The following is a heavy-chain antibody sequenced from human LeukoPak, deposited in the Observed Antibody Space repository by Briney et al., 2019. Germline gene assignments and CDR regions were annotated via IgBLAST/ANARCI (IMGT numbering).Heavy chain of an antibody. J-gene: IGHJ6*03. Sequence: ASVKVSCKASGYTFTGYYMHWVRQATGQGLEWMGWMNPNSGNTGYAQKFQGRVTMTRNTSISTAYMELSSLRSEDTAVYYCARIGDPYYMDVWGKGTTVTVSS. CDR3: ARIGDPYYMDV. D-gene: IGHD3-10*01. CDR1: GYTFTGYY. CDR2: MNPNSGNT. V-gene: IGHV1-8*02.